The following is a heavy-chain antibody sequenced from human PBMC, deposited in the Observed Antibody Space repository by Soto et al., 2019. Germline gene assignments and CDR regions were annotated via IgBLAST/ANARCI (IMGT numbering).Heavy chain of an antibody. CDR1: DDSSSNYK. Sequence: QVQLQESGPGLVKPSETLSLTCTVSDDSSSNYKWSWIRQPPGRRLEWIGYIDSNGGTSYNPSLQGRVTISIATSPRTFFRKLISVPAADTAVYYCVRQGFGRLHGLVDVWGQGTTVTVSS. CDR2: IDSNGGT. CDR3: VRQGFGRLHGLVDV. J-gene: IGHJ6*02. V-gene: IGHV4-59*08. D-gene: IGHD3-10*01.